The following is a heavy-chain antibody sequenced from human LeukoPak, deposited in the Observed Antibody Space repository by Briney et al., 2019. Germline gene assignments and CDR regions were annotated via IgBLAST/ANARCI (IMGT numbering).Heavy chain of an antibody. CDR3: AKDRGAVEIFDY. J-gene: IGHJ4*02. CDR1: GFSFSSYA. Sequence: GGSLRLSCAASGFSFSSYAMHWVRQAPGKGLEWVSAISGSGGSTYYADSVKGRFTISRDNSKNTLYLQMNSLRAEDTAVYYCAKDRGAVEIFDYWGQGTLVTVSS. D-gene: IGHD6-19*01. V-gene: IGHV3-23*01. CDR2: ISGSGGST.